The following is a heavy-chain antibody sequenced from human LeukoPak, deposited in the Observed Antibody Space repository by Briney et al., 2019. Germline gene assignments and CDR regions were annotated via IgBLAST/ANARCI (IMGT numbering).Heavy chain of an antibody. D-gene: IGHD3-10*01. CDR3: AREGGVRTHYYWYGMDV. J-gene: IGHJ6*02. Sequence: PGGSLTLSCAASGLTVSRNYMSWVRQAPGKGLEWVSVIYSGGRPYYPDSVKGGFTISRDNSKNTPYLQMNSLRAEDTAVDYWAREGGVRTHYYWYGMDVWAKGPRSPSP. V-gene: IGHV3-53*01. CDR2: IYSGGRP. CDR1: GLTVSRNY.